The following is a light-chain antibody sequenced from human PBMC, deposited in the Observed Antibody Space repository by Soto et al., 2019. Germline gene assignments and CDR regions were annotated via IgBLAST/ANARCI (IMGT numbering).Light chain of an antibody. Sequence: DILMTQSPLSLPVTPGEPASISCRSSQSLLHSNGYNYLGWYLQKPGQSPQLLIYLGSNRASGVPDRFRGSGSGTDFTLKISRVEAEDVGVYYCMPAQLTPYTFGQGTKLEIK. CDR1: QSLLHSNGYNY. V-gene: IGKV2-28*01. J-gene: IGKJ2*01. CDR2: LGS. CDR3: MPAQLTPYT.